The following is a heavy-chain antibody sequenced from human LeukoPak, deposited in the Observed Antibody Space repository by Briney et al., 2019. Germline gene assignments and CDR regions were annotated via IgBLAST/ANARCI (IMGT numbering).Heavy chain of an antibody. CDR2: INPNSGDT. D-gene: IGHD2-21*02. CDR3: ARALGCGGGYCSSAWGYYYYAMNV. CDR1: GYTFTGYY. Sequence: EASVKVSCTASGYTFTGYYMHWLRQAPGQGLEWMAWINPNSGDTNYAQKFQGRVTMTRDTSISTAYMELSRLRSDDTAVYYCARALGCGGGYCSSAWGYYYYAMNVWGQGTTVTVSS. V-gene: IGHV1-2*02. J-gene: IGHJ6*02.